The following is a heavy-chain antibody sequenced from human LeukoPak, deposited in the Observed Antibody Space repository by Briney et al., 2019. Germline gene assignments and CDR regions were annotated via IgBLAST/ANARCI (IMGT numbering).Heavy chain of an antibody. D-gene: IGHD1-26*01. CDR1: GGSISSSSYY. J-gene: IGHJ4*02. CDR3: ARQGTGSYYFDY. CDR2: IYYSGST. V-gene: IGHV4-39*01. Sequence: SETLSLTCTVSGGSISSSSYYWGWIRQPPGKGLEWIGSIYYSGSTNYNPSLKSRVTISVDTSKNQFSLKLSSVTAADTAVYYCARQGTGSYYFDYWGQGTLVTVSS.